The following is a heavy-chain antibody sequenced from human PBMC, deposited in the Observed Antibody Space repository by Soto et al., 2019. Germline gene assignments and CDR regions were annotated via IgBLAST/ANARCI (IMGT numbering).Heavy chain of an antibody. CDR3: AKDSNWLKGPLDY. J-gene: IGHJ4*02. V-gene: IGHV3-23*01. Sequence: GESLKISCAASGFTFSSYAMSWVRQAPGKGLEWVSAISGSGGSTYYSDSVKGRFTISRDNSKNTLYLQMNSLRAEDMAVYYCAKDSNWLKGPLDYWGQGTLVTVSS. CDR1: GFTFSSYA. CDR2: ISGSGGST. D-gene: IGHD7-27*01.